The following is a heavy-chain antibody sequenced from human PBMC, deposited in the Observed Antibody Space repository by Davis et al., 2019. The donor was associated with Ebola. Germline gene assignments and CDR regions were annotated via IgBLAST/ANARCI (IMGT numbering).Heavy chain of an antibody. CDR1: GFPFSDYW. D-gene: IGHD1-14*01. J-gene: IGHJ3*01. Sequence: GESLKISCVASGFPFSDYWMYWVRQAPGKGLEWVAYIRLDGGNTYYVDSVRGRFTISRDDAKNSLYLQMNALRADDTAVYYCARGTGAAFDVWGQGTMVTVSS. CDR3: ARGTGAAFDV. V-gene: IGHV3-7*04. CDR2: IRLDGGNT.